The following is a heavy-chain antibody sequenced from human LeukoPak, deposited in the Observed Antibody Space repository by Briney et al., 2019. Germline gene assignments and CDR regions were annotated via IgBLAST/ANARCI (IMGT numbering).Heavy chain of an antibody. Sequence: GGSLRLSCAASGFTFSSYAMSWVRQAPGKGLEWVSAISGSGGSTHYADSVKGRFTISRDNSKNTLYLQMNSLRAEDTAVYYCAKEGQDIVATNYYYYMDVWGKGTTVTVSS. D-gene: IGHD5-12*01. CDR2: ISGSGGST. J-gene: IGHJ6*03. V-gene: IGHV3-23*01. CDR3: AKEGQDIVATNYYYYMDV. CDR1: GFTFSSYA.